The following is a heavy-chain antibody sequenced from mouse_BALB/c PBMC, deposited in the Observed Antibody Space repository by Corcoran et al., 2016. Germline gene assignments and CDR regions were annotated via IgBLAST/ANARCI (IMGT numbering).Heavy chain of an antibody. CDR3: ARLYPGIPRDY. J-gene: IGHJ4*01. CDR1: DYTFNSYV. CDR2: INPYNDGT. Sequence: EVQVQHSRHEQVKPGASVKLSCKASDYTFNSYVMRGVKQQPGQGLEWIGYINPYNDGTKYNEKFKGKATLTSAKSSSTAYMELSSLTSEDSAVYYCARLYPGIPRDYWGQGTSVTVSS. V-gene: IGHV1S136*01.